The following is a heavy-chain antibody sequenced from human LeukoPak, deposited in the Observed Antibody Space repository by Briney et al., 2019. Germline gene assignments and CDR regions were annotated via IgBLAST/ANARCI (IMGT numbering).Heavy chain of an antibody. V-gene: IGHV1-24*01. D-gene: IGHD3-10*01. Sequence: GASVKVSCKVSGYTLTELSMHWVRQAPGKGLEWMGGFDPEDGETIYAQKFQGRVTMTEDTSTDTAYMELSSLRSEDTAVYYCATPMPPYYYGSGLLGYWGQGTLVTVSS. J-gene: IGHJ4*02. CDR1: GYTLTELS. CDR2: FDPEDGET. CDR3: ATPMPPYYYGSGLLGY.